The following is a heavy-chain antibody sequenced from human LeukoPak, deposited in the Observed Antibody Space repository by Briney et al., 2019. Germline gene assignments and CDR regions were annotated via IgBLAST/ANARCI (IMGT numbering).Heavy chain of an antibody. J-gene: IGHJ4*02. D-gene: IGHD6-19*01. CDR1: GGSISSGDYY. Sequence: PSETLSLTCTVSGGSISSGDYYWSWIRQPPGEGLEWIGYIYYSGSTYYNPSLKSRVTISVDTSKNQFSLKLGSVTAADTAVYYCARVLRIAVAGTVDYWGQGTLVTVSS. CDR2: IYYSGST. V-gene: IGHV4-30-4*01. CDR3: ARVLRIAVAGTVDY.